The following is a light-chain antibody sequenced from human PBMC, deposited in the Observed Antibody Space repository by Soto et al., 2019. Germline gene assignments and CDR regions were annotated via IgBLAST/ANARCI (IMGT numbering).Light chain of an antibody. CDR1: SSDVGRYDY. CDR2: DVS. J-gene: IGLJ2*01. CDR3: NSYTTSTTLL. V-gene: IGLV2-14*03. Sequence: QSALTQPASVSGSPGQSITISCTGTSSDVGRYDYVSWYQQHPGKAPKLIIYDVSSRPSGVSNRFSGSKSGSTASLTISGLQADDEADYYCNSYTTSTTLLFGGGTQLTVL.